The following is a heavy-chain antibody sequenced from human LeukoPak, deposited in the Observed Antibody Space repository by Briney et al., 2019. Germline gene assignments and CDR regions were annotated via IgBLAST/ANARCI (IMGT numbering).Heavy chain of an antibody. CDR3: AKDRGSGWYYYFDY. V-gene: IGHV3-7*01. J-gene: IGHJ4*02. Sequence: GGSLRLSCAASGFTFSRYRMSWVRQAPGKGLEWVANIKEDGRERYYVDSVKGRFTISRDNSKNTLYLQMNSLRAEDTAVYYCAKDRGSGWYYYFDYWGQGTLVTVSS. CDR2: IKEDGRER. D-gene: IGHD6-19*01. CDR1: GFTFSRYR.